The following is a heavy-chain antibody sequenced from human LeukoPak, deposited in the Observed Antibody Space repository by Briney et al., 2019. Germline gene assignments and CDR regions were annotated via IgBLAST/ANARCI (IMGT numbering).Heavy chain of an antibody. CDR2: INANTGVT. V-gene: IGHV1-2*02. CDR3: ARDLNWGPDY. Sequence: ASVKVSCKTSGFTFTSHYMHWVRQAPGQGLEWMGWINANTGVTHYALKFQGRVTMTRDTSISTVYMDLSSLKSDDTAVYYCARDLNWGPDYWGQGTLVIVSS. D-gene: IGHD7-27*01. J-gene: IGHJ4*02. CDR1: GFTFTSHY.